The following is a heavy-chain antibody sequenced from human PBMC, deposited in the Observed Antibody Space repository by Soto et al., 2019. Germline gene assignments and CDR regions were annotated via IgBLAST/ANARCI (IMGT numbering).Heavy chain of an antibody. CDR1: GDSIHNNYDY. CDR2: IYYSGST. Sequence: SETLSLTCTVSGDSIHNNYDYWGWIRQPPGKGLEWIGSIYYSGSTYYNPSLKSRVTISVDTSKNQFSLKLSSVTAADTAVYYCATMYYNDSSAFLEYWGQGTLVTVSS. J-gene: IGHJ4*02. CDR3: ATMYYNDSSAFLEY. V-gene: IGHV4-39*01. D-gene: IGHD3-22*01.